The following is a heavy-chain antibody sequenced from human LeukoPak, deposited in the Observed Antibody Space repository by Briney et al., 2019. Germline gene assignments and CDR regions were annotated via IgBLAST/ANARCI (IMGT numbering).Heavy chain of an antibody. D-gene: IGHD3-10*01. CDR2: TSGNSGDI. CDR1: GFRFSDHY. J-gene: IGHJ4*02. V-gene: IGHV3/OR16-9*01. CDR3: VRHAGRTGGQ. Sequence: GGSLRLSCAASGFRFSDHYMGWIRQAPGKGPKWISYTSGNSGDIAYADSVKGRFTISSDNAKKSLHLQMNSLRVEDTAVYHCVRHAGRTGGQWGQGILITVSS.